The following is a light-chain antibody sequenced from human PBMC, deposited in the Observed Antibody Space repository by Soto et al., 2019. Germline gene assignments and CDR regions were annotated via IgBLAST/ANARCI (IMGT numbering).Light chain of an antibody. V-gene: IGLV1-40*01. Sequence: QSALTQPPSVSGAPGQRVTISCTGSSSNIGARYDVHWYQQLPGTAPKLLIYGNSNRPSGVPDRFSGSKSGTSASLAITGLQAEDEADYFCQSYDKRVTAYVFGSGTKVTVL. CDR2: GNS. J-gene: IGLJ1*01. CDR3: QSYDKRVTAYV. CDR1: SSNIGARYD.